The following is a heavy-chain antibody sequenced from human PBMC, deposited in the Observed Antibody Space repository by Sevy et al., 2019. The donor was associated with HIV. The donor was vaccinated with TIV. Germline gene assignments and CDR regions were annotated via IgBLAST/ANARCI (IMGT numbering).Heavy chain of an antibody. D-gene: IGHD3-10*01. Sequence: GGSLRLSCIESGFTLSNYDIPWVRQAAGKGLEWVAFIQYDGSIQYYADSVKGRFTISRDNSKNTLYLQMNSLRPEDTAIDYCAKRGSKRGDALGYWGQGTLVTVSS. CDR2: IQYDGSIQ. CDR1: GFTLSNYD. CDR3: AKRGSKRGDALGY. V-gene: IGHV3-30*02. J-gene: IGHJ4*02.